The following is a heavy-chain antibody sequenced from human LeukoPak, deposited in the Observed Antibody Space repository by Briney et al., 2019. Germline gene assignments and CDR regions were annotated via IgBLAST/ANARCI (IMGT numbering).Heavy chain of an antibody. CDR1: GFTFSTYG. D-gene: IGHD4-17*01. J-gene: IGHJ4*02. CDR3: AKGDDYGDGTPLDY. V-gene: IGHV3-30*02. Sequence: PGGSLRLSCAASGFTFSTYGMHWVRQARGKGLEWVAFIRNDGNNKYYPDSVKGRFTISRDNTKNTLYLQMNSLRAEDTAVYYCAKGDDYGDGTPLDYWGQGTLVTVSS. CDR2: IRNDGNNK.